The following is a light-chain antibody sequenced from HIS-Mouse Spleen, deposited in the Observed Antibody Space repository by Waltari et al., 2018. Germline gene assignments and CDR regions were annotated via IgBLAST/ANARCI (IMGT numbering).Light chain of an antibody. CDR1: QSLLHSNGYNY. CDR2: LGS. J-gene: IGKJ4*01. CDR3: MQALQIALT. V-gene: IGKV2-28*01. Sequence: DIVMTQSPLSLPVTPGEPASIYCRSSQSLLHSNGYNYLDWYLQKPGQSPQLLIYLGSNRASGVPDRFSGSGSGTDFTLKISRVEAEDVGVYYCMQALQIALTFGGGTKVEIK.